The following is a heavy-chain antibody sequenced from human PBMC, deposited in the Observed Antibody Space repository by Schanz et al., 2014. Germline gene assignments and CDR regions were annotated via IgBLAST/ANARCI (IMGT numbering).Heavy chain of an antibody. D-gene: IGHD1-26*01. J-gene: IGHJ4*02. CDR3: ARDRDQWDGNYLDY. CDR1: GYTFSSYG. V-gene: IGHV1-18*01. CDR2: INGYNGHT. Sequence: QVQLVQSGAEVKKPGASVKVSCKASGYTFSSYGITWVRQAPGQGLEWMGWINGYNGHTLYAQKFQGRVTMTTDTSTSTSYMELTSLRFDDTAVYYCARDRDQWDGNYLDYCGQGTLVTVSS.